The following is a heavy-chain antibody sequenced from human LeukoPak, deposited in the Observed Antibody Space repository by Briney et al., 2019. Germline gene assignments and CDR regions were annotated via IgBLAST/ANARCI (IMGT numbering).Heavy chain of an antibody. CDR2: ISSSGNVI. V-gene: IGHV3-48*02. CDR1: GFTFSSYS. D-gene: IGHD5-12*01. Sequence: GGSLRLSCAASGFTFSSYSMNWVRQAPGKGLEWVSYISSSGNVIYHADSVKGRFTISRDNAKNSLYLEMNSLRDEDTAVYYCARDVLWLRFVFDNWGQGTLATVSS. J-gene: IGHJ4*02. CDR3: ARDVLWLRFVFDN.